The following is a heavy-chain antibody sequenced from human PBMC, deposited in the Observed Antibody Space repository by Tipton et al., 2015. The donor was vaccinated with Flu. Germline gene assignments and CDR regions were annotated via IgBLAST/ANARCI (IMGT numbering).Heavy chain of an antibody. Sequence: SLRLSCTVSGGSMSSFYWTWIRQPAGKGLEWIGRMYVSGSTKYNPSLKSRVTMSVDTSKNQFSLKLSSVTAADTAVYYCARGSGSGTDVTFYFWGQGTLVTVSS. V-gene: IGHV4-4*07. CDR3: ARGSGSGTDVTFYF. CDR1: GGSMSSFY. J-gene: IGHJ4*02. D-gene: IGHD3-10*01. CDR2: MYVSGST.